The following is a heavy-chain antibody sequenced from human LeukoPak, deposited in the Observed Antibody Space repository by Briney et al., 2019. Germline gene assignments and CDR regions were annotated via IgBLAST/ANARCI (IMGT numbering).Heavy chain of an antibody. CDR3: TKDQAVAGFDY. D-gene: IGHD6-19*01. Sequence: PGGSLRLSCAASGFIFSSYGMHWVRQAPGKGLEWVTFIRDDGSNKYYADSVKGRFTVSRDNSRNTLFLQMNSLRPEDTAVYYCTKDQAVAGFDYWGQGTLVTVSS. CDR1: GFIFSSYG. CDR2: IRDDGSNK. V-gene: IGHV3-30*02. J-gene: IGHJ4*02.